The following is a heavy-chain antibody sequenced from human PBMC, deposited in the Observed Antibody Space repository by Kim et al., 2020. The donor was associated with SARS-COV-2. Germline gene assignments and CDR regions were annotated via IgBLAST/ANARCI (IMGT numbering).Heavy chain of an antibody. D-gene: IGHD3-22*01. J-gene: IGHJ4*02. CDR2: ISWNSGSI. CDR1: GFTFDDYA. V-gene: IGHV3-9*01. CDR3: AKDINLGFYYDSSGYGGAPDY. Sequence: GGSLRLSCAASGFTFDDYAMHWVRQVPGKGLEWVSGISWNSGSIGYADSVKGRFTISRDNAKNSLYLQMNSLRAEDTAVYYCAKDINLGFYYDSSGYGGAPDYWGQGTLVTVSS.